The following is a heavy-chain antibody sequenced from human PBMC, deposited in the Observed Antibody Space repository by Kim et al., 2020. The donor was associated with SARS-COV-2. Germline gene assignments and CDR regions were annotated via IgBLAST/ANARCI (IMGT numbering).Heavy chain of an antibody. CDR1: GYSFTSYW. J-gene: IGHJ6*02. V-gene: IGHV5-10-1*01. CDR2: IDPSDSYT. Sequence: GESLKISCKGSGYSFTSYWISWVRQMPGKGLEWMGRIDPSDSYTNYSPSFQGHVTISAKKSISTAYLQWSSLKASDTAMYYCARHRPDRDDFWSGYYKYGMDVWGPGTTVNVSS. D-gene: IGHD3-3*01. CDR3: ARHRPDRDDFWSGYYKYGMDV.